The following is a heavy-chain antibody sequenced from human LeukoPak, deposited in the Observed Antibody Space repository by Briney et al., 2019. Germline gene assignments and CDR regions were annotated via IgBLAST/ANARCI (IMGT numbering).Heavy chain of an antibody. Sequence: KAGGSLRLSCAASGFTFSSYSMNWVRQAPGKGLEWVSSISSSSSYIYYADSVNGRFTISRDNAKNSLYLQMNSLRVEDTAVYYCARDRRFYYDSSGYGDYWGQGTLVTVSS. CDR3: ARDRRFYYDSSGYGDY. V-gene: IGHV3-21*01. CDR1: GFTFSSYS. CDR2: ISSSSSYI. D-gene: IGHD3-22*01. J-gene: IGHJ4*02.